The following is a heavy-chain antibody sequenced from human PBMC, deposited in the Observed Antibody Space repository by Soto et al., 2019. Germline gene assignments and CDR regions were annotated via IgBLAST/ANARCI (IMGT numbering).Heavy chain of an antibody. D-gene: IGHD4-17*01. J-gene: IGHJ4*02. CDR1: GGSVSSGGYY. V-gene: IGHV4-31*03. CDR2: IYHSGNT. CDR3: ARVPRNGKNDDYSRYLDY. Sequence: QVQLQESGPGLVKPSQTLSLTCTVSGGSVSSGGYYWGWIRQHPGKDLEWIGYIYHSGNTYLNPSLKTRVTISVDTSKNQFSLKLSSVTAADTAVYYCARVPRNGKNDDYSRYLDYWGQGTLVSVSS.